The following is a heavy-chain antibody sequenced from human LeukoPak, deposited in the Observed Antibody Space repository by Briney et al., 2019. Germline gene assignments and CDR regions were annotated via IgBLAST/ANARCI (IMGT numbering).Heavy chain of an antibody. CDR2: ISPILVIA. J-gene: IGHJ5*02. Sequence: SVKVSCKASGGTFSSYAISWVRQAPGQWLEWMGRISPILVIANYAQKLQGRVPITADQSTSTAYMELSSLRSEDTAVYYCARGGDYYDSRDDPWGQGTLVTVSS. CDR1: GGTFSSYA. D-gene: IGHD3-22*01. V-gene: IGHV1-69*04. CDR3: ARGGDYYDSRDDP.